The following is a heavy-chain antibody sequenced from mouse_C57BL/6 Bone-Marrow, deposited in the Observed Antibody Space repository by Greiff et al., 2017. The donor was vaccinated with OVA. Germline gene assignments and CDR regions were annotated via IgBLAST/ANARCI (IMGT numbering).Heavy chain of an antibody. Sequence: EVMLVESGGDLVKPGGSLKLSCAASGFTFSSYGMSWVRQTPDKRLEWVATISSGGSYTYYPDSVKGRFTISRDNAKNTLYLQMSSLKSEDTAMYYFAIHNYPFAYWGQGTLVTVSA. CDR3: AIHNYPFAY. CDR1: GFTFSSYG. V-gene: IGHV5-6*01. D-gene: IGHD2-1*01. J-gene: IGHJ3*01. CDR2: ISSGGSYT.